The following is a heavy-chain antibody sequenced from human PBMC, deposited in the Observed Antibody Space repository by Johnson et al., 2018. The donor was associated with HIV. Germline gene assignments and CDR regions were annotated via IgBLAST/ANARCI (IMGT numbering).Heavy chain of an antibody. J-gene: IGHJ3*02. CDR2: ISSSGTSV. V-gene: IGHV3-11*01. D-gene: IGHD2-15*01. CDR1: GFTFSDYY. Sequence: QVQLVESGGGLVKPGGSLRLSCAASGFTFSDYYMSWIRQTPGKGLEWVSYISSSGTSVYYEDSVEGRFSLSMVNAKHSLYRQMNSLGAEDTALYYCARGVRLGYCSGGSCYGDALDIWGQGTMVTGSS. CDR3: ARGVRLGYCSGGSCYGDALDI.